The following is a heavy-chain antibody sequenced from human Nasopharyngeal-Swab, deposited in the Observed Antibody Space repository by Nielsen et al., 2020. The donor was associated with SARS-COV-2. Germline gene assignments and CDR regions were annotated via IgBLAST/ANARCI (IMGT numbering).Heavy chain of an antibody. CDR3: ASVLYGGNSLSHDY. J-gene: IGHJ4*02. V-gene: IGHV3-30-3*01. Sequence: GESLKISCAASGFTFSSYAMHWVRQAPGKGLEWVAVISYDGSNKYYADSVKGRFTISRDNSKNTLYLQMNSLRAEDTAVYYCASVLYGGNSLSHDYWGQGTLVTVSS. D-gene: IGHD4-23*01. CDR1: GFTFSSYA. CDR2: ISYDGSNK.